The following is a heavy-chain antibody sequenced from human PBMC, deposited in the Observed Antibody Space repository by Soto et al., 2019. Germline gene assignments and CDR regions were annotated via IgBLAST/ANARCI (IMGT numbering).Heavy chain of an antibody. CDR3: ARHNIGRFLEWLPYYYYYYGMDV. J-gene: IGHJ6*02. Sequence: ASVKVSCKASGGTFSSYAISCVRQAPGQGLEWMGGIIPIFGTANYAQKFQGRVTITADESTSTAYMELSSLRSEDTAVYYCARHNIGRFLEWLPYYYYYYGMDVWGQGTTVTVSS. V-gene: IGHV1-69*13. CDR1: GGTFSSYA. CDR2: IIPIFGTA. D-gene: IGHD3-3*01.